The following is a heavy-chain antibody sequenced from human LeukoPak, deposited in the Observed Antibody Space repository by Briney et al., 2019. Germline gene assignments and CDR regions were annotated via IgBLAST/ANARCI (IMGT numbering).Heavy chain of an antibody. Sequence: PSETLSLTCTVSGGSISSYYWSWIRQPPGKGLEWIGYIYYSGSTNYNPSLTSQVTISVHTSKNQFSLKLSSVTAADTAVYYCARAVLRSYYYDSSGYDYWGQGTLVTVSS. D-gene: IGHD3-22*01. J-gene: IGHJ4*02. V-gene: IGHV4-59*01. CDR2: IYYSGST. CDR1: GGSISSYY. CDR3: ARAVLRSYYYDSSGYDY.